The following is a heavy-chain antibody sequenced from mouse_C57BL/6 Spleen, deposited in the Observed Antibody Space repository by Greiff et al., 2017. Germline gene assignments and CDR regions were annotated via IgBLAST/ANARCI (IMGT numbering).Heavy chain of an antibody. CDR3: ARGDGFAY. V-gene: IGHV14-3*01. Sequence: VQLQQSVAELVRPGASVKLSCTASGFNIKNTYMPWVKQRPEQGLEWIGRIDPANGNTKYAPKFQGKATITADTSSNTAYLQLSSLTSEDTAIYYCARGDGFAYWGQGTLVTVSA. J-gene: IGHJ3*01. CDR1: GFNIKNTY. CDR2: IDPANGNT.